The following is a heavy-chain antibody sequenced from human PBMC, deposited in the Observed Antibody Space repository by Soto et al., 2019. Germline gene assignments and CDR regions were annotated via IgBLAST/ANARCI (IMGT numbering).Heavy chain of an antibody. CDR2: IYWDDDK. J-gene: IGHJ4*02. CDR1: GFSLSSTRMA. CDR3: AHIVVAGLGYYFDY. Sequence: QITLKESGPTLMKPTQTLTLTCTFSGFSLSSTRMAVGWIRQPPGKALEWLALIYWDDDKRYSPFLKSRLTITKDTSKNQVVLTMSNMVPVDTARYYCAHIVVAGLGYYFDYWGQGTLVTVSS. V-gene: IGHV2-5*02. D-gene: IGHD6-19*01.